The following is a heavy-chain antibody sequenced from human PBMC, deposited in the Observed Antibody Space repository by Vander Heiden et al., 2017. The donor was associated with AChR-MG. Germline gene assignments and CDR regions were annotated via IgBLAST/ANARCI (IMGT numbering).Heavy chain of an antibody. CDR3: SVDNSYYDFWSGYYKYYYYGMDV. D-gene: IGHD3-3*01. CDR1: GGSISSSSYY. V-gene: IGHV4-39*01. CDR2: IYYSGST. J-gene: IGHJ6*02. Sequence: QLQLQESGPGLVKPSETLSLTCTVSGGSISSSSYYWGWIRQPPGKGLGWIGSIYYSGSTYYNPSLKSRVTISVDTSKNQFSLKLSSVTAADTAVYYCSVDNSYYDFWSGYYKYYYYGMDVWGQGTTVTVSS.